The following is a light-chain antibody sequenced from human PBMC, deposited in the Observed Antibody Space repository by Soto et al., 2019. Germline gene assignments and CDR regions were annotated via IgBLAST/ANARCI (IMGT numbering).Light chain of an antibody. CDR2: GNM. V-gene: IGLV1-40*01. CDR1: SSNIGAGYD. Sequence: QSALTQPPSVSGAPGQRVTISCTGSSSNIGAGYDVQWYQQLPGTAPKLLIYGNMNRPSGVPDRFSGSKSGTSASLAITGLQAEDEADYYCHSYDSSLSAVVFGGGTKVTVL. J-gene: IGLJ2*01. CDR3: HSYDSSLSAVV.